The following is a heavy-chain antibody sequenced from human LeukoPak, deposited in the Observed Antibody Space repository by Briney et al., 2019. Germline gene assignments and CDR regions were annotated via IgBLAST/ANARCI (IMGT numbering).Heavy chain of an antibody. J-gene: IGHJ4*02. CDR2: IYYSGST. V-gene: IGHV4-31*03. CDR3: ARGYSTYYYDSSGYYDY. Sequence: PSETLSLTCTVSGGSISSGGYYWSWIRQHPGQGLEWIGYIYYSGSTYYNPSLKSRVTISVDTSKNQFSLKLSSVTAADTAVYYCARGYSTYYYDSSGYYDYWGQGTLVTVSS. D-gene: IGHD3-22*01. CDR1: GGSISSGGYY.